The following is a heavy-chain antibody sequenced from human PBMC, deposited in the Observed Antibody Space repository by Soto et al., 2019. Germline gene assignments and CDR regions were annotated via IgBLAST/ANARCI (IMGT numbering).Heavy chain of an antibody. V-gene: IGHV3-7*01. CDR2: IKQDGSEK. CDR3: ASYSGYDSYYYYYMDV. Sequence: GGSLRLSCAASGFTFSSYWMSWVRQAPGKGLEWVANIKQDGSEKYYVDSVKGRFTISRDNAKNSLYLQMNSLRAEDTAVYYCASYSGYDSYYYYYMDVWGKGTKVTVSS. D-gene: IGHD5-12*01. J-gene: IGHJ6*03. CDR1: GFTFSSYW.